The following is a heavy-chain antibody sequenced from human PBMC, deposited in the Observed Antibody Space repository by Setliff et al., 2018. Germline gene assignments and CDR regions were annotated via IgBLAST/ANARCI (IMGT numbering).Heavy chain of an antibody. CDR3: ARHKSNGSGSYPSLYMDV. J-gene: IGHJ6*03. D-gene: IGHD3-10*01. CDR2: IYYSGST. Sequence: TLSLTCRVSGGSISSGNYYWGLIRQPPGKGLEWVATIYYSGSTYSNPSLESRLIISVDAPDNQFSVKLSSVTAADTAVYYCARHKSNGSGSYPSLYMDVWGKGIMVTVSS. CDR1: GGSISSGNYY. V-gene: IGHV4-39*01.